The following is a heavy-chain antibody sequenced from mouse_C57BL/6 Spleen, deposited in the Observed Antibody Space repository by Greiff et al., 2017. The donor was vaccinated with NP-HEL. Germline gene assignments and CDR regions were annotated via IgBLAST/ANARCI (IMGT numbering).Heavy chain of an antibody. CDR2: IDPEDGET. Sequence: VQLQQSGAELVKPGASVKLSCTASGFNIKDYYMHWVKQRPEQGLEWIGRIDPEDGETKYAPKFQGKATITADTSSNTAYLQLSSLTSEDTAAYYCARGTVVAYYAMDYWGQGTSVTVSS. V-gene: IGHV14-2*01. J-gene: IGHJ4*01. D-gene: IGHD1-1*01. CDR1: GFNIKDYY. CDR3: ARGTVVAYYAMDY.